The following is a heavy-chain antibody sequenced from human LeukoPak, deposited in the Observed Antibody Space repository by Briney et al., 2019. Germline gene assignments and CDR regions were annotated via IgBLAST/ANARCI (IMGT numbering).Heavy chain of an antibody. Sequence: PSETLSLTCTVSGGSISSGGYYWSWIRQPPGKGLEWIGYIYHSGSTYYNPSLKSRVTISVDRSKNQFSLKLSSVTAADTAVYYCARDTFPEYASDYWGQGTLVTVSS. CDR1: GGSISSGGYY. V-gene: IGHV4-30-2*01. J-gene: IGHJ4*02. D-gene: IGHD1-14*01. CDR2: IYHSGST. CDR3: ARDTFPEYASDY.